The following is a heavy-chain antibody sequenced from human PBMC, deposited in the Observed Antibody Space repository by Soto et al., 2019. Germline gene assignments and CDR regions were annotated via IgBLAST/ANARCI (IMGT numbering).Heavy chain of an antibody. CDR1: GGSVNSGGYY. D-gene: IGHD3-22*01. CDR2: IFYSGST. V-gene: IGHV4-61*08. J-gene: IGHJ4*02. CDR3: ARGKGSSGGYFDS. Sequence: QVQLQESGPGLVKPSETLSLTFTVSGGSVNSGGYYWSWIRQPPGKGLEWIGYIFYSGSTDYHPSLKSRVTISVDTSKNQFSLNVSSVTAADTAVYYCARGKGSSGGYFDSWGQGTLVTVSS.